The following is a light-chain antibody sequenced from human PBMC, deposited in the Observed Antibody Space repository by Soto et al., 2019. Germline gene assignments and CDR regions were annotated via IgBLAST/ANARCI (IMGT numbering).Light chain of an antibody. V-gene: IGKV3-20*01. Sequence: EVVLTQSPGTLSLSPGDTATLSCRATQSVCSHCLAWYQQKPDQAPRLLIHAISSRATGVPDRFSGSGSGIYFTLTISRLEPEDFAVYYCQFVGFGQGTRLEIK. J-gene: IGKJ5*01. CDR3: QFVG. CDR2: AIS. CDR1: QSVCSHC.